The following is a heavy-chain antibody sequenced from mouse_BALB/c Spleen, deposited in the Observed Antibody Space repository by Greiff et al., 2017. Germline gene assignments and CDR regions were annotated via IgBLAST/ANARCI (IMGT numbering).Heavy chain of an antibody. J-gene: IGHJ2*01. CDR1: GYTFTSYW. V-gene: IGHV1-5*01. Sequence: EVQLQQPGAELVRPGASVKLSCKASGYTFTSYWMHWVKQRPGQGLEWIGAIYPGNSDTSYNQKFKGKATLTADKSSSTAYMELRSLTSEDSAVYYCTRRGFTTAPFDYWGQGTTLTVSS. CDR3: TRRGFTTAPFDY. CDR2: IYPGNSDT. D-gene: IGHD1-2*01.